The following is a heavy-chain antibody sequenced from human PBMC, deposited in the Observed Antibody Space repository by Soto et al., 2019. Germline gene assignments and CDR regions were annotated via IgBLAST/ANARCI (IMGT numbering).Heavy chain of an antibody. Sequence: CCKVSGYTVTGLSMHWVRQAPGKGLEWMGGLDPEDGETIYAQKFQGRVTMTEDTSTDTAYMELSSLRSEDTAVYYCARDPHSNYEDWFDPWGQGTLVTVSS. CDR3: ARDPHSNYEDWFDP. V-gene: IGHV1-24*01. CDR2: LDPEDGET. CDR1: GYTVTGLS. J-gene: IGHJ5*02. D-gene: IGHD4-4*01.